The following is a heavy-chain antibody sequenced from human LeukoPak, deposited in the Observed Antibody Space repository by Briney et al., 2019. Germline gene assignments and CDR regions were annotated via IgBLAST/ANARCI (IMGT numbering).Heavy chain of an antibody. V-gene: IGHV3-30*18. CDR1: AFTFSSYG. CDR2: ISYDGSNK. J-gene: IGHJ4*02. CDR3: AKDALKYSSSPDY. D-gene: IGHD6-6*01. Sequence: GGSLRLSCAGSAFTFSSYGMHWVRQAPGKGLEWVAVISYDGSNKYYADSVKGRFTISRDNPKNTLYLQMNSLRAEDTAVYYCAKDALKYSSSPDYWGQGTLVTVSS.